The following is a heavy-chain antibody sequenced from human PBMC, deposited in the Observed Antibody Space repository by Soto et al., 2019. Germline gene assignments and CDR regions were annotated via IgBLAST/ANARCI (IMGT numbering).Heavy chain of an antibody. Sequence: PVGSLRLSCAASGFTFSSYSMNWVRQAPGKGLEWVSSISSSSYIYYADSVKGRFTISRDNAKNSLYLQMNSLRAEDTAVYYCARDWGSGWHYGMDVWGQGTTVTVSS. D-gene: IGHD6-19*01. CDR1: GFTFSSYS. V-gene: IGHV3-21*01. J-gene: IGHJ6*02. CDR3: ARDWGSGWHYGMDV. CDR2: ISSSSYI.